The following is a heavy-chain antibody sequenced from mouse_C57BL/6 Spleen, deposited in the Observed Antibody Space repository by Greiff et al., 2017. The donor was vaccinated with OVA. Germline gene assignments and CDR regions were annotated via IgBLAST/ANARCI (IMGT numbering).Heavy chain of an antibody. CDR3: ARPAPGSSYDWYFDV. J-gene: IGHJ1*03. D-gene: IGHD1-1*01. CDR1: GFTFSSYG. V-gene: IGHV5-6*01. Sequence: EVQLVESGGDLVKPGGSLKLSCAASGFTFSSYGMSWVRQTPDKRLEWVATISSGGSYTYYPDSVKGRFTISRDNAKNTLYLQMSRLKSEDTAIYDCARPAPGSSYDWYFDVWGTGTTVTVSS. CDR2: ISSGGSYT.